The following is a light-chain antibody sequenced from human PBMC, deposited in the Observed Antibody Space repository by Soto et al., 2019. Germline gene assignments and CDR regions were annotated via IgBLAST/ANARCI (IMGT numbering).Light chain of an antibody. Sequence: EIVLTQSPATLSVSPGERATLSCRASQSVRSNLAWYQQKPGQGPRLLIFGASTRATNIPARFSGSGSGTEFTLTISSLQSEDFAVYYCQQRDSWPLTFGGGTKVEIK. J-gene: IGKJ4*01. CDR3: QQRDSWPLT. CDR1: QSVRSN. V-gene: IGKV3-15*01. CDR2: GAS.